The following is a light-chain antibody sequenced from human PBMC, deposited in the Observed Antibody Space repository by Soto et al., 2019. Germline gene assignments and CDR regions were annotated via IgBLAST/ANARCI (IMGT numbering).Light chain of an antibody. J-gene: IGKJ1*01. CDR2: AAS. V-gene: IGKV1-6*01. CDR1: QDIRDE. Sequence: AIRMTQSPFSLSASVGDRVTITCRASQDIRDEVGWYQQKPGKAPKLLISAASNLQSGVPSRFSGSGSATDFTLTISSLQPEDFATYYCLQDYGYPRTFGQGTKVESK. CDR3: LQDYGYPRT.